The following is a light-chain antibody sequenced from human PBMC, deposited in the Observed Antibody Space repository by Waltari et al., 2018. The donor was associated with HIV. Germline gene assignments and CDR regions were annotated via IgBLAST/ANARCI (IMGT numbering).Light chain of an antibody. CDR3: QAWDSTVV. CDR2: QDS. V-gene: IGLV3-1*01. Sequence: SYELTQPPSVSVSTGKTASITCSGAKLGDRYACWYQQQPGQSPVLVIYQDSKRPSGIPERFSGSNAVNTATLTISGSHARDEADYYCQAWDSTVVFGGGTKLAVL. J-gene: IGLJ2*01. CDR1: KLGDRY.